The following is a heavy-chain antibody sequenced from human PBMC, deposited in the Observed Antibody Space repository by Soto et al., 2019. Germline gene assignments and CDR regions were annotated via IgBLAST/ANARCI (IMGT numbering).Heavy chain of an antibody. CDR2: IYWDDDK. D-gene: IGHD5-18*01. J-gene: IGHJ5*02. CDR3: AHRPRGMDPATVVDNWFDP. CDR1: GFSLSTSGVG. V-gene: IGHV2-5*02. Sequence: GSGPTLVNPTQTLTLTCTFSGFSLSTSGVGVGWIRQPPGKALEWLALIYWDDDKRYSPSLKSRLTITKDTSKNQVVLTMTNMDPVDTATYYCAHRPRGMDPATVVDNWFDPWGQGTLVTVSS.